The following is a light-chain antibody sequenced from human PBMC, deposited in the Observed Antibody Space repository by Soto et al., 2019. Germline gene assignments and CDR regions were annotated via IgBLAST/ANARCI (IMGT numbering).Light chain of an antibody. Sequence: EIVMTQSPATLSVSPGERATVSCRASQSGSSNLAWYQQKPGQAPRLLIYGASTRATGIPARFSGSGSGTEFTLTIGSLQSDDFEVYYCQQYNNWPRTFGQGTKLEIK. CDR1: QSGSSN. J-gene: IGKJ2*01. CDR2: GAS. V-gene: IGKV3-15*01. CDR3: QQYNNWPRT.